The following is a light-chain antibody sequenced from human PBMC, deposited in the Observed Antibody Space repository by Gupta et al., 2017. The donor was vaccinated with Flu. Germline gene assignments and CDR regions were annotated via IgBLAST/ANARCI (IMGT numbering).Light chain of an antibody. CDR3: SSDAGSVLRV. CDR1: SSDVGGFNY. Sequence: SVTISCTGTSSDVGGFNYVSWYQQYPGKAPQVIICDVSERPSGVPDRFSGSKSGNTASLTISGLQAEEEADYYCSSDAGSVLRVFGTGTKVTVL. CDR2: DVS. J-gene: IGLJ1*01. V-gene: IGLV2-11*01.